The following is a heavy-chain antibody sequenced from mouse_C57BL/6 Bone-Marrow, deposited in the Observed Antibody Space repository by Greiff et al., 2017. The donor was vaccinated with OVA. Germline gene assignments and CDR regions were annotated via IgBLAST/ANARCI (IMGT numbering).Heavy chain of an antibody. CDR3: ARKRVYYGSSYDYAMDY. J-gene: IGHJ4*01. D-gene: IGHD1-1*01. CDR1: GYSFTGYY. V-gene: IGHV1-42*01. CDR2: INPSTGGT. Sequence: VQLQQSGPELVKPGASVKISCKASGYSFTGYYMNWVKQSPEKSLEWIGEINPSTGGTTYNQKFKAKATLTVDKSSSTAYMQLKSLTSEDSAVYYCARKRVYYGSSYDYAMDYWGQGTSVTVSS.